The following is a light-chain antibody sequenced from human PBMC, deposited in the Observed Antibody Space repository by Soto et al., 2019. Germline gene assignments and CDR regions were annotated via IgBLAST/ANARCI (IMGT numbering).Light chain of an antibody. Sequence: QSVLTQPRSVSGSPGQSVTISCTGTSSDVGGYNHVSWYQQNPGEAPKVMIFDVSKRPSGVPDRFSGSKSGNTASLTISGLQAEDDADYYCCSYAGSSAYVFGAGTKVTVL. J-gene: IGLJ1*01. V-gene: IGLV2-11*01. CDR3: CSYAGSSAYV. CDR1: SSDVGGYNH. CDR2: DVS.